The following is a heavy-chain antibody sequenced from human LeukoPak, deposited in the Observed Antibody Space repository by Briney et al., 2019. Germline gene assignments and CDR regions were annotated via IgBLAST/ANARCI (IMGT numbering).Heavy chain of an antibody. Sequence: SETLSLTCTVSGGSISSYYWSWIRQPPGKGLEWIGYIYYSGSTNFNPSLKSRVTISVDTSKNQFSLKLSSVTAADTAVYYCARDNLKYYGSGGGRYYYYGMDVWGQGTTVTVSS. J-gene: IGHJ6*02. CDR2: IYYSGST. CDR1: GGSISSYY. CDR3: ARDNLKYYGSGGGRYYYYGMDV. V-gene: IGHV4-59*01. D-gene: IGHD3-10*01.